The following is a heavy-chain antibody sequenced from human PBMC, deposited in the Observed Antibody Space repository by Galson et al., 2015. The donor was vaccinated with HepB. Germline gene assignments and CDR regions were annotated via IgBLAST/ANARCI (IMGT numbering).Heavy chain of an antibody. CDR3: ARGPYYYETVGFVQYDY. V-gene: IGHV3-7*03. D-gene: IGHD3-22*01. CDR2: IKQIENEK. J-gene: IGHJ4*02. CDR1: GFTFSSKG. Sequence: SLRLSCAGSGFTFSSKGMSWVRQAPGKGLEWVANIKQIENEKYYVDYVKGRFTISRDNAKNSLYLQMNSLRAEDTAVYYCARGPYYYETVGFVQYDYWGRGTLVTVSS.